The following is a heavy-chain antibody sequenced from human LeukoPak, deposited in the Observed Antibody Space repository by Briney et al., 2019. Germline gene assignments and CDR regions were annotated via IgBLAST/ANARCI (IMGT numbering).Heavy chain of an antibody. J-gene: IGHJ2*01. V-gene: IGHV4-61*01. CDR1: GGSVSSASYY. Sequence: SETLSLTCTVSGGSVSSASYYWSWIRQPPGRGLEWIGFIYYDGSTSYNPSLKSRVTISVNLSKKQISLKLTSVTAADTALYYCARDKGPYWYFDLWGRGTLVTVSS. CDR3: ARDKGPYWYFDL. CDR2: IYYDGST.